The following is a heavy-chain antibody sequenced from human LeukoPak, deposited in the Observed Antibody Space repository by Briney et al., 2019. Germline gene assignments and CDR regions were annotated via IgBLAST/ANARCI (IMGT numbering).Heavy chain of an antibody. CDR2: ISSRSSNI. Sequence: PGGSLRLSCAASGFTFSGFSMNWVRQTPGKGLEWFSSISSRSSNIYYADSMKGRFTISRDNAKNSLYLQMNSLRAEDTAVYYCARVGEQLGFDYWGQGTLVTDSS. CDR3: ARVGEQLGFDY. D-gene: IGHD3-10*01. CDR1: GFTFSGFS. V-gene: IGHV3-21*01. J-gene: IGHJ4*02.